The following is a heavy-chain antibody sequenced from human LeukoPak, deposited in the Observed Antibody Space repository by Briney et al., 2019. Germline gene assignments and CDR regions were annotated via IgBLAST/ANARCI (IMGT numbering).Heavy chain of an antibody. Sequence: GGSLRLSCAASGFTFSSYSMNWVRQAPGKGLEWVSSISSSSSYIHYADSVKGRFTISRDNAKNSLYLQMNSLRAEDTAVYYCARGSYDYGDYVPYYYYYMDVWGKGTTVTVSS. D-gene: IGHD4-17*01. J-gene: IGHJ6*03. CDR2: ISSSSSYI. V-gene: IGHV3-21*01. CDR1: GFTFSSYS. CDR3: ARGSYDYGDYVPYYYYYMDV.